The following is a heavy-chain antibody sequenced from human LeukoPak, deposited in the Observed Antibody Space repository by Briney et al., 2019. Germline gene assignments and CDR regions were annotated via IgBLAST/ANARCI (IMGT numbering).Heavy chain of an antibody. Sequence: GGSLRLSCAASGFTFGDYYMTWIRQAPGKGLEWVSYISNSGNTIKEADSVKGRFTISRDNAQHSLFLQMKSLRAEDTAVYYCARYRVITNDYFDSWGQGTLVTVSS. D-gene: IGHD3-16*01. CDR1: GFTFGDYY. J-gene: IGHJ4*02. CDR3: ARYRVITNDYFDS. V-gene: IGHV3-11*01. CDR2: ISNSGNTI.